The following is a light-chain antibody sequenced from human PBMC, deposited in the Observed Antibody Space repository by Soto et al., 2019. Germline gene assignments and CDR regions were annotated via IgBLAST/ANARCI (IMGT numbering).Light chain of an antibody. CDR3: MQALEAPLT. V-gene: IGKV2-28*01. Sequence: VMTQSPLYLPVTPGEAASISCRPSQSLLHRNGYDYLDWYLQKPGQSPQLLIYLGSNRASGVPDRFSGSGSGTDFTLKISRVEAEDVGVYYCMQALEAPLTFGPGTKVDI. CDR1: QSLLHRNGYDY. CDR2: LGS. J-gene: IGKJ3*01.